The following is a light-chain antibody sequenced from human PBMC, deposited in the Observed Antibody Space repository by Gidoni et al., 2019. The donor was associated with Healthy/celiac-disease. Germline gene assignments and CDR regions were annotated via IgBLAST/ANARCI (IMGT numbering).Light chain of an antibody. V-gene: IGKV1-33*01. J-gene: IGKJ2*04. CDR2: DAS. Sequence: SVGDRVTITCQASQDISNYLNWYQQKPGKAPKLLIYDASNLETGVPSRFSGSGSGTDFTFTISSLQPEDIATYYCQQYDNLACSFGQETKLEIK. CDR1: QDISNY. CDR3: QQYDNLACS.